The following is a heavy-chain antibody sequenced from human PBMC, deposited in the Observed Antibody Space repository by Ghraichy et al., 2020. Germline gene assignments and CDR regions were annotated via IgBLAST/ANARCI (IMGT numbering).Heavy chain of an antibody. J-gene: IGHJ4*02. V-gene: IGHV4-31*03. CDR1: GGSISSGGYH. Sequence: LRLSCTVSGGSISSGGYHWSWIRQHPGKGLEWIGYIYYSGSSYYNPSLKSRVTISVDTSKNQFSLKLSSVTAADTAVYYCARGVHYGDYGRDYFDFWVQGTLLTVSS. CDR3: ARGVHYGDYGRDYFDF. D-gene: IGHD4-17*01. CDR2: IYYSGSS.